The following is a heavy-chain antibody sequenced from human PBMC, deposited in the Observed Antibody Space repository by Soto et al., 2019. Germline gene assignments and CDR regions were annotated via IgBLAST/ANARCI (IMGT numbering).Heavy chain of an antibody. J-gene: IGHJ3*02. CDR2: IYSGGST. CDR3: ARGIYCSGGSCYTRAFDAFDI. CDR1: GFTVSSNY. D-gene: IGHD2-15*01. V-gene: IGHV3-66*01. Sequence: PLGPLRLSWAASGFTVSSNYMSWVRQAPGKGLEWVSVIYSGGSTYYADSVKGRFTISRDNSKNTLYLQMNSLRAEDTAVYYCARGIYCSGGSCYTRAFDAFDIWGQGTMVTVSS.